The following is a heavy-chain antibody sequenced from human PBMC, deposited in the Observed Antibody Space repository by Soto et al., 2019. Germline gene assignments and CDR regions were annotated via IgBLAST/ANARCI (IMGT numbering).Heavy chain of an antibody. CDR2: IRGSGADA. CDR1: GFTFSNYV. CDR3: AKRRADVGGLDQFDY. Sequence: EVQLLESGGGLVQPGGSLRLSCAASGFTFSNYVLIWVRQAPRNGLEWVAGIRGSGADAYYADSVEGRFTISRDNSKNTLFLQMNSLRVEDTAIYYCAKRRADVGGLDQFDYWGQGTLVSISS. J-gene: IGHJ4*02. D-gene: IGHD3-16*01. V-gene: IGHV3-23*01.